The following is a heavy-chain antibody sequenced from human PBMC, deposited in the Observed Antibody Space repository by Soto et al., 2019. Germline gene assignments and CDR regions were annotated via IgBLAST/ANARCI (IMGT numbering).Heavy chain of an antibody. Sequence: PSETLSLTCAVSGGSISSGGYSWSWVRQPPGKGLEWIGEIYHSGSTNYNPSLKSRVTISVDKSKNQFSLKLSSVTAADTAVYYCARRYGYYFDYWGQGTLVTVSS. CDR1: GGSISSGGYS. V-gene: IGHV4-4*02. CDR3: ARRYGYYFDY. J-gene: IGHJ4*02. D-gene: IGHD3-9*01. CDR2: IYHSGST.